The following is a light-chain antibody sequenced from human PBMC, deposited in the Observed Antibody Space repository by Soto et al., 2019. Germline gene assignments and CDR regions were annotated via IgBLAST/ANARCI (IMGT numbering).Light chain of an antibody. CDR3: QQYGSSRT. CDR2: GAS. CDR1: ERVSSSY. Sequence: EIVLTQSPGALSLSPGERATLSCRASERVSSSYLAWYQQKPGQAPRLLIYGASSRATGIPDRFSGSGSGTDFTLTINRLEPEDFAVYYCQQYGSSRTFGQGTKVDIK. V-gene: IGKV3-20*01. J-gene: IGKJ1*01.